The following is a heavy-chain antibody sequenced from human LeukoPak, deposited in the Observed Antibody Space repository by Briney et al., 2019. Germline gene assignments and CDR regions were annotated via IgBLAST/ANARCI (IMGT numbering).Heavy chain of an antibody. CDR1: GGSISSYY. V-gene: IGHV4-59*01. D-gene: IGHD3-22*01. CDR3: ARDKWLPTANWYFDL. CDR2: IYYSGST. Sequence: KPSETLSLTCTASGGSISSYYWSWIRQPPGKGLEWIGYIYYSGSTNYNPSLKSRVTISVDTSKNQFSPKLSSVTAADTAVYYCARDKWLPTANWYFDLWGRGTLVTVSS. J-gene: IGHJ2*01.